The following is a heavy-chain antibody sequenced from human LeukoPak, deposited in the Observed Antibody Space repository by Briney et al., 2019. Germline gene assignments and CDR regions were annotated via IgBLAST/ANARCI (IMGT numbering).Heavy chain of an antibody. J-gene: IGHJ5*02. Sequence: GGTLRLSCAASGFTFSSYAMSWVRQAPGKGLEWVSGISGSGGTTDYADSVKGRFTISRDNSKNTLYLQMTSLRADDTAIYYCAKDSDELIAAAYNWFDPWGQGTLVTVSS. CDR2: ISGSGGTT. V-gene: IGHV3-23*01. D-gene: IGHD6-13*01. CDR3: AKDSDELIAAAYNWFDP. CDR1: GFTFSSYA.